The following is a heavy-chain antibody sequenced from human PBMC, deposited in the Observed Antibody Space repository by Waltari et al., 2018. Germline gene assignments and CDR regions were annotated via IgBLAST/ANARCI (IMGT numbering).Heavy chain of an antibody. CDR2: ISSSSSYI. Sequence: EVQLVESGGGLVKPGGSLRLSCAASGLTFSSYSMNWVRQAPGKGLGWVASISSSSSYIYYADSVKGRFTISRDNAKNSLYLQMNSLRAEDTAVYYCARDVSSWYEWGQGTLVTVSS. J-gene: IGHJ4*02. CDR1: GLTFSSYS. CDR3: ARDVSSWYE. D-gene: IGHD6-13*01. V-gene: IGHV3-21*01.